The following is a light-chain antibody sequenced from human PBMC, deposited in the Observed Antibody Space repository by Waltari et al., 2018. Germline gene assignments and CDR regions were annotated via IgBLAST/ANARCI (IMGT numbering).Light chain of an antibody. V-gene: IGLV2-11*01. CDR1: GSDVGDFNY. Sequence: QSALTQPRSVSGSPGQSVTISCTGIGSDVGDFNYVSWYQQHPGKAPKLVIYDVTQRPSGVPDRFSGSRSGNSASLTVSGLQGEDEADYYCCSYAGSWVFDGGTMLTVL. CDR2: DVT. J-gene: IGLJ3*02. CDR3: CSYAGSWV.